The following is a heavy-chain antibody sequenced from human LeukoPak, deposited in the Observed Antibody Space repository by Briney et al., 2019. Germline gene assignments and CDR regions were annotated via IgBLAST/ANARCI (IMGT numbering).Heavy chain of an antibody. J-gene: IGHJ4*02. CDR3: AREIGYSTGFRY. CDR1: GGSFSGYY. CDR2: IYYSGST. D-gene: IGHD4-11*01. V-gene: IGHV4-59*01. Sequence: SETLSLTCAVYGGSFSGYYWSWIRQPPGKGLEWIGYIYYSGSTNYNPSLKSRVTISVDTSKNQFSLKLSSVTAADTAVYYCAREIGYSTGFRYWGQGTLVTVSS.